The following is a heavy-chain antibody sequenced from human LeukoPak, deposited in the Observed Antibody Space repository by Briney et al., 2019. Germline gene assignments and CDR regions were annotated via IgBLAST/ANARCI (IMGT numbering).Heavy chain of an antibody. D-gene: IGHD2-15*01. V-gene: IGHV4-39*07. CDR3: ASCGGSWYFDL. CDR1: GGSISSSSYY. Sequence: SETLSLTCTVSGGSISSSSYYWGWIRQPPGKGLEWIGSIYYSGSTYYNPSLKSRVTISVDTSKNQFSLKLSSVTAADTAVYYCASCGGSWYFDLWGRGTLVTVSS. J-gene: IGHJ2*01. CDR2: IYYSGST.